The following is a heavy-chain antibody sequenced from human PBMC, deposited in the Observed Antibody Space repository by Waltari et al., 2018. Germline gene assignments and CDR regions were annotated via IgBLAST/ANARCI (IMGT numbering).Heavy chain of an antibody. CDR3: ARGLLAWDTAMAPGIFDY. D-gene: IGHD5-18*01. Sequence: QVQLQESGPGLVKPSQTLSLTCTVSGGSISSGSYYWSWIRQPAGKGLEWIGRIYASGSTNYNPSLKTRVTISVDTSKNHFSLKLSSVTAADTAVYYCARGLLAWDTAMAPGIFDYWGQGTLVTVSS. V-gene: IGHV4-61*02. CDR1: GGSISSGSYY. J-gene: IGHJ4*02. CDR2: IYASGST.